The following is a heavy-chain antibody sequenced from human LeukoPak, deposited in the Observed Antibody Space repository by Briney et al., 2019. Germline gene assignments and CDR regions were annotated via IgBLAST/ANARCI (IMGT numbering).Heavy chain of an antibody. CDR3: AKVPAGCGGDCYMFDY. CDR2: IRFDGSNK. D-gene: IGHD2-21*02. CDR1: GFTFSSYG. V-gene: IGHV3-30*02. Sequence: PGGSLRLSCAASGFTFSSYGMHWVRQAPGKGLEWVAFIRFDGSNKYYADSVKGRFTISRDNSKNTLYLQMNSLRPEDTAVYYCAKVPAGCGGDCYMFDYWGQGTLVTVSS. J-gene: IGHJ4*02.